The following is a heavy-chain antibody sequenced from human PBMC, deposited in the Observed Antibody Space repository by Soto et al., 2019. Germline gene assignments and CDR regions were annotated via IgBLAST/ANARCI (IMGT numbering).Heavy chain of an antibody. CDR2: ISYSGST. CDR3: ARASYYSYMDV. CDR1: GGSVTTYS. V-gene: IGHV4-59*02. J-gene: IGHJ6*03. Sequence: SETLSHTCTVSGGSVTTYSWGWIRQPPGKELEWVGYISYSGSTNYNPSLKSRVTISRVTSKNQFSLNLVSVTAADTAAYYCARASYYSYMDVWGKGTTVTVSS.